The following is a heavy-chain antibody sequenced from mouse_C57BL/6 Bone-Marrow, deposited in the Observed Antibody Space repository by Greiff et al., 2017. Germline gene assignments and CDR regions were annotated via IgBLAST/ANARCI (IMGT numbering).Heavy chain of an antibody. Sequence: QVQLQQPGAELVRPGSSVKLSCKASGYTFTSYWMHWVKQRPIQGLEWIGNIDPSDSETHYNQKFKDKATLTVDKSSSTAYMQLSGLTSEDSAVYYCAGSNYENYFDYWGQGTTLTVSS. J-gene: IGHJ2*01. CDR3: AGSNYENYFDY. CDR1: GYTFTSYW. CDR2: IDPSDSET. V-gene: IGHV1-52*01. D-gene: IGHD2-5*01.